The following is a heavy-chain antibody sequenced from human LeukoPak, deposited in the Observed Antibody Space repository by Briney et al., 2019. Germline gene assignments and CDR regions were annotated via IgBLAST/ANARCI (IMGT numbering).Heavy chain of an antibody. CDR3: MRRAGGATQTP. V-gene: IGHV1-2*02. CDR2: VVADSGAT. Sequence: ASVKVSCKASGYPFNDFYIHWVRQAPGQGLEWMGWVVADSGATNYAQKFQGRVTMTRDTSINTAYMELGRLRSDDTAMYYCMRRAGGATQTPWGQGTLVTVSS. J-gene: IGHJ5*02. CDR1: GYPFNDFY. D-gene: IGHD3-10*01.